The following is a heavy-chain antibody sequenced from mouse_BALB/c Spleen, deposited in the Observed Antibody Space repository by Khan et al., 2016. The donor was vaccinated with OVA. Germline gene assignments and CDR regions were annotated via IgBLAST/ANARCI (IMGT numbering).Heavy chain of an antibody. V-gene: IGHV1S136*01. D-gene: IGHD4-1*01. CDR1: GYTFTNYV. CDR2: INPDNDGT. J-gene: IGHJ3*01. CDR3: ARESCNWYFSFAY. Sequence: VQLQQSGPELVKPGASVKMSCKASGYTFTNYVIHWVMQKPGQGLEWIGYINPDNDGTRFNENFKGKATLTSDKSSSTAYMELSSLTSEDSAVYYCARESCNWYFSFAYWGQGTLVTVSA.